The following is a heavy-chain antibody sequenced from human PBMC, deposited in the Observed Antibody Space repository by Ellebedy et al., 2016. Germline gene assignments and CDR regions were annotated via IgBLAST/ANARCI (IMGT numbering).Heavy chain of an antibody. D-gene: IGHD6-13*01. V-gene: IGHV3-21*01. CDR1: GFIFNIAG. CDR2: IVFSGTAT. Sequence: GGSLRLSXAASGFIFNIAGMTWVRQAPGKGLEWVATIVFSGTATYYSDSVKGRFIISRDNAKNSLFLQMNSLRVEDTAVYYCAKDLRSSWSIDYWGQGTLVTVSS. CDR3: AKDLRSSWSIDY. J-gene: IGHJ4*02.